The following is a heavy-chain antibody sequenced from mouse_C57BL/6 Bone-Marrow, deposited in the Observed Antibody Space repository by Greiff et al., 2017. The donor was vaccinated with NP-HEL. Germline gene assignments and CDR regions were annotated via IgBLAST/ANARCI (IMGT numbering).Heavy chain of an antibody. CDR3: ARDYYGTGY. CDR1: GYTFTSHW. J-gene: IGHJ2*01. Sequence: QVQLQQSGPELVRPGASVKISCKAPGYTFTSHWMQWVRQRPGQGLEWIGEIFPGSGSTYYIYKFKGKATLTVDTSSHPAFMQLSSLTYEDSAVYFCARDYYGTGYWGQGTTLTVSS. D-gene: IGHD1-1*01. CDR2: IFPGSGST. V-gene: IGHV1-56*01.